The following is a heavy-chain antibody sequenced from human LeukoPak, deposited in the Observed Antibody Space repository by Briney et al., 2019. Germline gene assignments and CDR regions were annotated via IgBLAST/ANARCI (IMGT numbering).Heavy chain of an antibody. Sequence: ASVKVSCKASGYTFTSYAMNWVRQAPGQGLEWMGWINTNTGNPTYAQGFTGRFVFSLDTSVSTAYLQISSLKAEDTAAYYCARDLWSPAVAGTGWFDPWGQGTLVTVSS. CDR3: ARDLWSPAVAGTGWFDP. CDR1: GYTFTSYA. J-gene: IGHJ5*02. D-gene: IGHD6-19*01. V-gene: IGHV7-4-1*02. CDR2: INTNTGNP.